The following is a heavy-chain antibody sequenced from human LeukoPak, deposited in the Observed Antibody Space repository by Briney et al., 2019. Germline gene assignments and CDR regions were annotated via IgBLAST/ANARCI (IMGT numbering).Heavy chain of an antibody. J-gene: IGHJ4*02. D-gene: IGHD6-13*01. V-gene: IGHV3-30*18. Sequence: GGSLRLSCAASGFTFRSYGMHWVRQAPGKGLEWVAVISYDGSSKYYGDSVKGRFTISRDNSKNTLYLQMNSLRAEDTAVYYCAKDEGYSSSWYFHYFDYWGQGTLVTVSS. CDR3: AKDEGYSSSWYFHYFDY. CDR2: ISYDGSSK. CDR1: GFTFRSYG.